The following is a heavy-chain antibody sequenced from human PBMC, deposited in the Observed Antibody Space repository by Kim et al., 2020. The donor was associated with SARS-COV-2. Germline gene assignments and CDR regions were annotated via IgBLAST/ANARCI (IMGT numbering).Heavy chain of an antibody. D-gene: IGHD2-21*01. J-gene: IGHJ4*02. CDR2: IDGSDSTT. CDR3: MKGGWGWIWDH. CDR1: GFTFTGHA. Sequence: GGSLRLSCTTSGFTFTGHAMSWVRQAPGKGLEWVSSIDGSDSTTYYVDSVRGRFTISRDDSKNTLYLQMSALRGDDTAVYYCMKGGWGWIWDHWGQGTL. V-gene: IGHV3-23*01.